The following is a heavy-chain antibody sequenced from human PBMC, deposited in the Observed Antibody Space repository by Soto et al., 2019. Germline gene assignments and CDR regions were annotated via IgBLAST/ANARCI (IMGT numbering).Heavy chain of an antibody. CDR2: IRKKANSYST. V-gene: IGHV3-72*01. Sequence: EVQLVESGGGLVQPGGSLRLSCAASGFTFSDHYMDWVRQAPGKGLEWVGRIRKKANSYSTESAASVKGRFTISRDDSMNSLFLQMSSLKIEDTAVYFCARSGGDSSTWSDDAFDIWGQGTMVTVSS. CDR1: GFTFSDHY. J-gene: IGHJ3*02. D-gene: IGHD6-13*01. CDR3: ARSGGDSSTWSDDAFDI.